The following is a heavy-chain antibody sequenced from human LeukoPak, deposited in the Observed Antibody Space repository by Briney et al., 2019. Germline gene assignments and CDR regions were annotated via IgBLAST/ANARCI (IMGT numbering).Heavy chain of an antibody. CDR2: IYTSGST. CDR3: ASSPYYYDSSGYYEK. D-gene: IGHD3-22*01. CDR1: GGSISSYY. J-gene: IGHJ4*02. Sequence: SETLSLTCTVSGGSISSYYWSWIRQPAGKGLEWIGRIYTSGSTNYNPSLKSRVTMSVGTSKNQFSLKLSSVTAADTAVYYCASSPYYYDSSGYYEKWGQGTLVTVSS. V-gene: IGHV4-4*07.